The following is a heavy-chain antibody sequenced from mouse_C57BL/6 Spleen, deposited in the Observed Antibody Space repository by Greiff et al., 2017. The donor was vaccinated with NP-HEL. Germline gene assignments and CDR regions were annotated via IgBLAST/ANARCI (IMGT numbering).Heavy chain of an antibody. J-gene: IGHJ4*01. CDR3: ARRGTTVVATDYAMDY. Sequence: EVKVVESGGDLVKPGGSLKLSCAASGFTFSSYGMSWVRQTPDKRLAWVATISSGGSYTYYPDSVKGRFTISRDNAKNTLYLQMSSLKSEDTAMYYCARRGTTVVATDYAMDYWGQGTSVTVSS. CDR1: GFTFSSYG. D-gene: IGHD1-1*01. CDR2: ISSGGSYT. V-gene: IGHV5-6*02.